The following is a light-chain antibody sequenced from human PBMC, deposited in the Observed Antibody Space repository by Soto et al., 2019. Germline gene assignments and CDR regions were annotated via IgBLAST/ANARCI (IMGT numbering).Light chain of an antibody. Sequence: DIQMTQSPSTLSGSVGDRVTITCRASQTISSWLAGYQQKPGKAPKLLIYKASTLKSGVPSRFSGSGSGTEYTLTISSLQPDDFATYYCQHYNSYSEAFGQGGKADI. V-gene: IGKV1-5*03. CDR1: QTISSW. CDR3: QHYNSYSEA. J-gene: IGKJ1*01. CDR2: KAS.